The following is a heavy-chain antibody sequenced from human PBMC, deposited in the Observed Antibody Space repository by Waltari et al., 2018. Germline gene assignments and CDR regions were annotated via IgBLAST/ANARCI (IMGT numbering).Heavy chain of an antibody. J-gene: IGHJ6*02. Sequence: QVQLQESGPGLVKPSETLSLTCTVSGGSISSYYWSWIRQPPGKGLEWIGYIYYSGNTNYNPSLKSRVTISVDTSKNQFSLKLSSVTAADTAFYYCARLSGGYEGYYGMDVWGQGTTVTVSS. CDR3: ARLSGGYEGYYGMDV. V-gene: IGHV4-59*08. CDR2: IYYSGNT. D-gene: IGHD5-12*01. CDR1: GGSISSYY.